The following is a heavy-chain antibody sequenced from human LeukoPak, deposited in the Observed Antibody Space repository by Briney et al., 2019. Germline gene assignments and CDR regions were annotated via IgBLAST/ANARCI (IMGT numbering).Heavy chain of an antibody. J-gene: IGHJ4*02. CDR2: ISTSGST. V-gene: IGHV4-61*09. Sequence: SETLSLTSTVSGGSISSGDFYWSWIRQPAGKGLEWIGHISTSGSTDYNPSLKSRVTMSVDASKSQLSLRLSSVTAADTAVYYCARTHCSGDICYCFSVVYFDYWGQGTLVTVSS. CDR3: ARTHCSGDICYCFSVVYFDY. D-gene: IGHD2-15*01. CDR1: GGSISSGDFY.